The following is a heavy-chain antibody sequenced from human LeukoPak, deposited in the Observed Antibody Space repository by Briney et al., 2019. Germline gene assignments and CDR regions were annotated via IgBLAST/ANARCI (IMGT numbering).Heavy chain of an antibody. D-gene: IGHD3-10*01. CDR3: ARGGGFVRGAYDY. J-gene: IGHJ4*02. V-gene: IGHV1-8*01. Sequence: ASVKVSCKASGYTFTTYDINWVRQATGQGLEWIGWMNPNSANTGYAQKFQGRVTMTRNTSISTAYMELSSLKSEDTAAYYCARGGGFVRGAYDYWGQGTLVTVSS. CDR2: MNPNSANT. CDR1: GYTFTTYD.